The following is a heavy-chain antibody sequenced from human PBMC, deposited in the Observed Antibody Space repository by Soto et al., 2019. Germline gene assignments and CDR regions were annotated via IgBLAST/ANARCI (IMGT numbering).Heavy chain of an antibody. CDR3: AKSKTVTTSFDY. D-gene: IGHD4-4*01. Sequence: ESGGGLLQPVVSLRLSCAASGFTVSRYAMSLFRQAPGKGLEWVSAISGSGGSTYYADSVKGRFTISRDNSKNALYLQMNSLRAEDTAVYSCAKSKTVTTSFDYWGQGTLVTVSS. CDR1: GFTVSRYA. V-gene: IGHV3-23*01. J-gene: IGHJ4*02. CDR2: ISGSGGST.